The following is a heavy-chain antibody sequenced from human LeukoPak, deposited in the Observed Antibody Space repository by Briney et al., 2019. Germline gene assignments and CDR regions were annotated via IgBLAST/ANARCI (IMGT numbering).Heavy chain of an antibody. D-gene: IGHD1-26*01. CDR2: IYYSGST. J-gene: IGHJ4*02. CDR3: ARGSYQFDY. CDR1: GGSISSYY. Sequence: SETLSLTCTVSGGSISSYYRSWIRQPPGKGLEWIGYIYYSGSTNYNPSLKSRVTILVDTSKNQFSLKLSSVTAADTAVYYCARGSYQFDYWGQGTLVTVSS. V-gene: IGHV4-59*01.